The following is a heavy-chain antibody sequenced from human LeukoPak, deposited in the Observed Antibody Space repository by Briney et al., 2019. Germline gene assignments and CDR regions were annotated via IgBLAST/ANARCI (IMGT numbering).Heavy chain of an antibody. CDR2: VFDSGRT. Sequence: SETLSLTCTVSGGSMTTHHWNWIRQTPGKGLEWIRYVFDSGRTKENPSLKSRVTLSADTSKNQLSLRLSSVTAADTAVYYCTTIKRGNIFGYFDFWGQGILVTVSS. CDR1: GGSMTTHH. CDR3: TTIKRGNIFGYFDF. J-gene: IGHJ4*02. V-gene: IGHV4-59*11. D-gene: IGHD5-18*01.